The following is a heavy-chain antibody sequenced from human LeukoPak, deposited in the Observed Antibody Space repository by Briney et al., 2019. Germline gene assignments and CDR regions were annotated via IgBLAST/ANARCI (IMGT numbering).Heavy chain of an antibody. CDR1: GYTFTGYY. J-gene: IGHJ4*02. D-gene: IGHD3-22*01. V-gene: IGHV1-2*02. Sequence: GASVKVSCKASGYTFTGYYMHWVRQAPGQGLEWMGWINPNSGGTNYAQKFQGRVTMTRDTSVSTAYMELSRLRSDDTAVYYCASPAYYYDSSGDGFDYWGQGTLVTVSS. CDR3: ASPAYYYDSSGDGFDY. CDR2: INPNSGGT.